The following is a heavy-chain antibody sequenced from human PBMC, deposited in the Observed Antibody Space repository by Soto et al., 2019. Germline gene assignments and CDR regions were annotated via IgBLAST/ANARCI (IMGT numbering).Heavy chain of an antibody. J-gene: IGHJ2*01. CDR3: AQTLGSAVAGPGRFDL. D-gene: IGHD6-19*01. V-gene: IGHV1-69*12. CDR2: ITPMFGTA. Sequence: QVQLVQSGAEVKKPGSSVKVSCKASGGTFSRYAISWVRQAPGQGLEWMGGITPMFGTANYAQKFQGRVTITAAESTSTVHMELRRLRSEDTAVYYCAQTLGSAVAGPGRFDLWGRGTLVIVSS. CDR1: GGTFSRYA.